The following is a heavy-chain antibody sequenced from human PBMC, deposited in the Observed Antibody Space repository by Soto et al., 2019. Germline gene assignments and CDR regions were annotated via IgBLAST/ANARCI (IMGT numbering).Heavy chain of an antibody. J-gene: IGHJ4*02. CDR2: IIPIFGTA. CDR3: ARGPEKLRYFDWPLDY. CDR1: GGTFSSYA. Sequence: SVNVSCKASGGTFSSYAISWVRQAPGQGLEWMGGIIPIFGTANYAQKFQGRVTITADESTSTAYMELSSLRSEDTAVYYCARGPEKLRYFDWPLDYWGQGTLVTVSS. V-gene: IGHV1-69*13. D-gene: IGHD3-9*01.